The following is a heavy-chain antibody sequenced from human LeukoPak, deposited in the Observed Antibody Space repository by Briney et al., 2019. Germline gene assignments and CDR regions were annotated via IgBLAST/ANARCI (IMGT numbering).Heavy chain of an antibody. J-gene: IGHJ4*02. CDR2: MTSGGSYK. CDR1: EFNFKTYG. V-gene: IGHV3-21*01. CDR3: ARDFGPNILTGYFFDH. Sequence: KPGGSLRLSCAASEFNFKTYGMSWVRPAPGQGLEWVSSMTSGGSYKYYADSVKGRFTISRDTSKNSLYLQMNGLRAEDTAVYYCARDFGPNILTGYFFDHWGQGTLVTVSS. D-gene: IGHD3-9*01.